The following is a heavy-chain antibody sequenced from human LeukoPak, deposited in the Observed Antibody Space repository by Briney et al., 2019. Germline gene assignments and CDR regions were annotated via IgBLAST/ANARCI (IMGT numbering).Heavy chain of an antibody. CDR1: GFTVGSNY. D-gene: IGHD5-12*01. Sequence: GGSLRLSCAASGFTVGSNYMSWVRQAPGKGLEWVSVIYSGGSTYYADSVKGRFTISRDNSKNTLYLQMSSLRAEDTAVYYCARDNLVTTMDYYFYYGMDVWGQGTTVTVSS. V-gene: IGHV3-66*01. CDR3: ARDNLVTTMDYYFYYGMDV. J-gene: IGHJ6*02. CDR2: IYSGGST.